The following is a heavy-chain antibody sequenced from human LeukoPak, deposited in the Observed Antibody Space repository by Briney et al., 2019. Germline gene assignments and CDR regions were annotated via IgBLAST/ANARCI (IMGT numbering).Heavy chain of an antibody. J-gene: IGHJ5*02. Sequence: ASVKVSCKASGYTFSNYYMHWVRQAPGQGLEWMGIINPSGGSTSYAQKFQGRVTMTRDTSTSTVYMELSSLRSEDTALYYCARALPATITIFGVGNWFDPWGQGTLVTVSS. CDR1: GYTFSNYY. V-gene: IGHV1-46*03. CDR2: INPSGGST. D-gene: IGHD3-3*01. CDR3: ARALPATITIFGVGNWFDP.